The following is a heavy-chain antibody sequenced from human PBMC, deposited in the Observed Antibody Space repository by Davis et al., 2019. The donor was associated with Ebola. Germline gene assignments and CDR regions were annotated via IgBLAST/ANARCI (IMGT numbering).Heavy chain of an antibody. Sequence: ASVKVSCKASGYTFTGYYMHWVRQAPGQGLEWMGWISAYNGNTNYAQKLQGRVTMTTDTSTSTAYMELRSLRSDDTAVYYCARDLFGVLEWPLTDWGQGTLDTVSS. V-gene: IGHV1-18*04. CDR3: ARDLFGVLEWPLTD. J-gene: IGHJ4*02. D-gene: IGHD3-3*01. CDR2: ISAYNGNT. CDR1: GYTFTGYY.